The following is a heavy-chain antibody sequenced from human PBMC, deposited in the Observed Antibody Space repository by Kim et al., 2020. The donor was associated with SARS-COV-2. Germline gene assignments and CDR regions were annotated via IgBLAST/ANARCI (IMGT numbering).Heavy chain of an antibody. CDR2: ISYDGSNK. D-gene: IGHD3-10*01. J-gene: IGHJ4*02. CDR3: ARPMVRGVIIDY. V-gene: IGHV3-30*03. Sequence: GGSLRLSCAASGFTFSSYGMHWVRQATGKGLEWVAVISYDGSNKYYADSVKGRFTISRDNSKNTLYLQMNSLRAEDTAVYYCARPMVRGVIIDYWGQGTLVTVSS. CDR1: GFTFSSYG.